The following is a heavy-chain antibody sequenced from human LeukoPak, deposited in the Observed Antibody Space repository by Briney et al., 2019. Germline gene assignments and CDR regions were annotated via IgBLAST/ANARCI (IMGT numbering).Heavy chain of an antibody. CDR3: AKDIAQGYTFGTIEEDY. Sequence: GGSLRLSCAASGFRFSDFTMTWVRQAPGKGLEWVSVVSESGDITHYAESVRGRFTISRDNSKNTLYLEMNRLRSDDTAIYYCAKDIAQGYTFGTIEEDYWGQGTLVTVAS. CDR1: GFRFSDFT. J-gene: IGHJ4*02. D-gene: IGHD5-12*01. CDR2: VSESGDIT. V-gene: IGHV3-23*01.